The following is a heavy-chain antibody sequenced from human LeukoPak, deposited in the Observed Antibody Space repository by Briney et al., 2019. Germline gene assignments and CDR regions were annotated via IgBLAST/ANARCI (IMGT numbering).Heavy chain of an antibody. CDR1: GGSISSYY. CDR2: AYYSGST. CDR3: ARRLLNYGMDV. J-gene: IGHJ6*02. Sequence: SETLSLTCTVSGGSISSYYWSWIRQSPGKGLEWIGHAYYSGSTNYNPSLKSRVTISLDTSKNQFSLKLSSVTAADTAVYFCARRLLNYGMDVWGQGTTVTVSS. V-gene: IGHV4-59*08.